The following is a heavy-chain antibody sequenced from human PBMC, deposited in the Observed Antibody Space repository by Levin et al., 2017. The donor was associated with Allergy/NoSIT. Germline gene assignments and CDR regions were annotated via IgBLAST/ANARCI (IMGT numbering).Heavy chain of an antibody. V-gene: IGHV3-21*01. J-gene: IGHJ5*02. CDR3: ARDRVLLWSNWFDP. CDR2: ISSSSSYI. D-gene: IGHD3-10*01. CDR1: GFTFSSYS. Sequence: SCAASGFTFSSYSMNWVRQAPGKGLEWVSSISSSSSYIYYADSVKGRFTISRDNAKNSLYLQMNSLRAEDTAVYYCARDRVLLWSNWFDPWGQGTLVTVSS.